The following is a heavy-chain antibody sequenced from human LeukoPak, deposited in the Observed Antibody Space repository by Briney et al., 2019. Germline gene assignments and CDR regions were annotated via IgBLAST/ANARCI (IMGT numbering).Heavy chain of an antibody. D-gene: IGHD6-19*01. CDR1: GFTFSSYG. Sequence: GGSLRLSCAASGFTFSSYGMHWVRQAPGKGLEWVAFIRYDGSNKYYADSVKGRFTISRDNSKNTLYLQMNSLRAEDTAVYYCAKGPLIEVAGTTWDYWGQGTLVTVSS. J-gene: IGHJ4*02. CDR2: IRYDGSNK. CDR3: AKGPLIEVAGTTWDY. V-gene: IGHV3-30*02.